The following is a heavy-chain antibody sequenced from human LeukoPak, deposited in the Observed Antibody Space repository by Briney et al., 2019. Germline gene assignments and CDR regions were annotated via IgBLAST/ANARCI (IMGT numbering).Heavy chain of an antibody. J-gene: IGHJ6*02. V-gene: IGHV1-24*01. D-gene: IGHD2-15*01. CDR3: ATAATPGGGTLYYYGMDV. CDR2: FDPEDGET. Sequence: ASVKVSCKVSGYTLTELSMHWVRQAPGKGLEWMGGFDPEDGETIYAQKFQGRVTMTEDTSTDTAYMELSSLRSEDTAVYYCATAATPGGGTLYYYGMDVWGQGTTVTVSS. CDR1: GYTLTELS.